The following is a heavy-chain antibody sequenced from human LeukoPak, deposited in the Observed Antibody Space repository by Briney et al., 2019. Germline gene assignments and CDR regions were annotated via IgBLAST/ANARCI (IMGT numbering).Heavy chain of an antibody. Sequence: ASVKVSCKASGYTFTGYYMHWVRQAPGQGLEWMGWINPNSGGANYAQKFQGWVTMTRDTSISTAYMELSRLRSDDTAVYYCARGPYSGYDWGLDYWGQGTLVTVSS. J-gene: IGHJ4*02. CDR1: GYTFTGYY. V-gene: IGHV1-2*04. D-gene: IGHD5-12*01. CDR2: INPNSGGA. CDR3: ARGPYSGYDWGLDY.